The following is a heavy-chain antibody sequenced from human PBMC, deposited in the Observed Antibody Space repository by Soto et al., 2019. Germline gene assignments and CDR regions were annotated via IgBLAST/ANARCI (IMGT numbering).Heavy chain of an antibody. Sequence: SVKVSCKASGGTFSSYAISWVRQAPGQLLERKRRIIPIFGTSNYAQKFQGRVTITADESTSTAYMELSSLRSEDFAVYYCACRGYSGYDRFDYWGQGTLVTVSS. D-gene: IGHD5-12*01. V-gene: IGHV1-69*13. CDR2: IIPIFGTS. CDR1: GGTFSSYA. J-gene: IGHJ4*02. CDR3: ACRGYSGYDRFDY.